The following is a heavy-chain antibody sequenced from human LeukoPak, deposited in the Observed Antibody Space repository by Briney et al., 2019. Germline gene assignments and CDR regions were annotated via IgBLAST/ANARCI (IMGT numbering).Heavy chain of an antibody. V-gene: IGHV3-7*01. J-gene: IGHJ4*02. D-gene: IGHD6-13*01. Sequence: GGSLRLSCAASGFTFTNYWMSRVRQAPGKGLEWVANIKEDGSEKYYVDSVKGRFTISRDNARNSLYLQMNSLRAEDTAVYYCASGRQLGYWGQGTLVTVSS. CDR3: ASGRQLGY. CDR1: GFTFTNYW. CDR2: IKEDGSEK.